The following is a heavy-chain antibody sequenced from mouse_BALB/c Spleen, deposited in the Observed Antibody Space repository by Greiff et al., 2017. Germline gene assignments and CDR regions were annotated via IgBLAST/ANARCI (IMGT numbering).Heavy chain of an antibody. CDR2: ISSGSSTI. CDR3: AIGDYFDY. V-gene: IGHV5-17*02. J-gene: IGHJ2*01. CDR1: GFTFSSFG. Sequence: DVMLVESGGGLVQPGGSRKLSCAASGFTFSSFGMHWVRQAPEKGLEWVAYISSGSSTIYYADTVKGRFTISRDNPKNTLFLQMTSLRSEDTAMYYCAIGDYFDYWGQGTTLTVSS.